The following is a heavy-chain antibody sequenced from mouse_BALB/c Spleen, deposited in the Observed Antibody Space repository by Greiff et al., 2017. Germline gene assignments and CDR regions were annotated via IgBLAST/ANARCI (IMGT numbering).Heavy chain of an antibody. V-gene: IGHV1-15*01. Sequence: QVQLQQSGAELVRPGASVTLSCKASGYTFTDYEMHWVKQTPVHSLEWIGAIDPETGGTAYNQKFKGKATLTADKSSSTAYMELRSLTSEDSAVYYCTRAGYYGRPAYWGQGTLVTVSA. CDR3: TRAGYYGRPAY. J-gene: IGHJ3*01. CDR1: GYTFTDYE. D-gene: IGHD1-1*01. CDR2: IDPETGGT.